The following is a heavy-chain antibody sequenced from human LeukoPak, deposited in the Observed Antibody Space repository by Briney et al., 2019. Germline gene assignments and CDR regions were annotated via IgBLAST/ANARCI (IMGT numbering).Heavy chain of an antibody. CDR1: GGSFRGSY. CDR2: INHSGST. V-gene: IGHV4-34*01. J-gene: IGHJ4*02. CDR3: GRALAAADSFDY. D-gene: IGHD6-13*01. Sequence: PSETLSLTCAVYGGSFRGSYWSWIRKPPGKGLEWIGEINHSGSTNYNPSLKSRVTISVDTSKNQFSLKLSSVTAADTAVYYCGRALAAADSFDYWGQGTLVTVSS.